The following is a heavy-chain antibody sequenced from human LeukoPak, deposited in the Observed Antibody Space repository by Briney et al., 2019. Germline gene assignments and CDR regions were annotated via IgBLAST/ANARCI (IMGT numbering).Heavy chain of an antibody. J-gene: IGHJ4*02. CDR3: ARDQRGDSSGATDY. D-gene: IGHD3-22*01. CDR2: ISAYNGNT. CDR1: GYTFTSYG. V-gene: IGHV1-18*01. Sequence: GASVKVSCKASGYTFTSYGISWVRQAPGQRLEWMGWISAYNGNTNYAQKLQGRVTMTTDTSTSTVYMELSSLRSEDTAVYYCARDQRGDSSGATDYWGQGTLVTVSS.